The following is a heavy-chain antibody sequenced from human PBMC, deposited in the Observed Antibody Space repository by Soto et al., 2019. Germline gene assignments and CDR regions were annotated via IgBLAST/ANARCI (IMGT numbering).Heavy chain of an antibody. Sequence: PGESLKISCKGSGYSFTSYWIGWVRQMPGKGLEWMGIIYPGDSDTRYSPFFQGQVTISADKSISTAYLQWSSLKASDTAMYYCARRGVRYLTPTMVTDDAFDIWGQGTMVTVSS. J-gene: IGHJ3*02. D-gene: IGHD5-18*01. CDR2: IYPGDSDT. V-gene: IGHV5-51*01. CDR1: GYSFTSYW. CDR3: ARRGVRYLTPTMVTDDAFDI.